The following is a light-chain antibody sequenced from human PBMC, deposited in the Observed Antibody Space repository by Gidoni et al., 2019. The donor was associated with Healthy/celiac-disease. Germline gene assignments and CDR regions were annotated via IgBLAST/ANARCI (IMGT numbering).Light chain of an antibody. CDR2: GAS. V-gene: IGKV3-20*01. CDR3: QQYGSSFWT. J-gene: IGKJ1*01. Sequence: DTVFTPSPGTLSWSPGERATLSCRASQSVSSSYLAWYQQKPGQAPRLLIYGASSRATGIPDRFSGSGSGTDFTLTISRLEPEDFAVYYCQQYGSSFWTFGQGTKVEIK. CDR1: QSVSSSY.